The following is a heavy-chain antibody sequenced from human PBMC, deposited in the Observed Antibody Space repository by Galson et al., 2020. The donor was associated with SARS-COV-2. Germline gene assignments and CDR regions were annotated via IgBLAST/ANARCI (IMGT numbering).Heavy chain of an antibody. CDR2: ISYDGSHK. D-gene: IGHD3-10*01. CDR1: GFTFSSYA. V-gene: IGHV3-30*04. CDR3: AREAAVDSGSQLLWFGELFFDY. J-gene: IGHJ4*02. Sequence: GGSLRLSCAASGFTFSSYAMHWVRQAPGKGLEWVAVISYDGSHKYYADSVKGRFTISRDNSKNTLYLQMNSLRAEDTAVYYCAREAAVDSGSQLLWFGELFFDYWGQGTLVTVSS.